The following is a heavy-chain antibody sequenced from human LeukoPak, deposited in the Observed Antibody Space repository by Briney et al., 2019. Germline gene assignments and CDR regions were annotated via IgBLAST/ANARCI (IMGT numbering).Heavy chain of an antibody. CDR2: ISWKSHNI. CDR1: GFTFDDYA. Sequence: GGSLRLSCVAFGFTFDDYAMHWVRQAPGKGLEWISSISWKSHNIGYADSEKGRFTVSRDNAKNSLYLQLNSLTVDDTAFYYCAKGCSGWSCSYFDSWGQGTLVTVSS. J-gene: IGHJ4*02. D-gene: IGHD6-19*01. CDR3: AKGCSGWSCSYFDS. V-gene: IGHV3-9*01.